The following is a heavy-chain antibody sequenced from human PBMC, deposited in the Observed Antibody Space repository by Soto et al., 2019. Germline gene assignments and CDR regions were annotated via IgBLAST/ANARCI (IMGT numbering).Heavy chain of an antibody. D-gene: IGHD2-15*01. J-gene: IGHJ5*02. CDR2: ISAYNGNT. CDR1: GYTFTSYG. V-gene: IGHV1-18*01. Sequence: ASVKVSSKASGYTFTSYGIRWVRQAPGQGLEWMGWISAYNGNTNYAQKLQGRVTMTTDSSTSTAYMELRSLRSDDTAVYYCARDDCSGGSCYNEIGWFDPWGQGTLVTVSS. CDR3: ARDDCSGGSCYNEIGWFDP.